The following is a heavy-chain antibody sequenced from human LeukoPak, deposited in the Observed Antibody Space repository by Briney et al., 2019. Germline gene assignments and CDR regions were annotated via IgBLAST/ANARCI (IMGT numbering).Heavy chain of an antibody. CDR3: ARAETMIVVSH. Sequence: PSETLSLTCTVSGGSIRSSYYYWSWIRQHPGKGLEWIGYIYYSGSTYYNPSLKSRVTISVDTSKNQFSLKLSSVTAADTAVYYCARAETMIVVSHWGQGTLVTVSS. J-gene: IGHJ4*02. CDR1: GGSIRSSYYY. CDR2: IYYSGST. V-gene: IGHV4-31*03. D-gene: IGHD3-22*01.